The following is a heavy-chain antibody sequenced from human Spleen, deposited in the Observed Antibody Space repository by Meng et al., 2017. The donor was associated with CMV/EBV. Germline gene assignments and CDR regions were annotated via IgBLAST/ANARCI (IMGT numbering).Heavy chain of an antibody. D-gene: IGHD3-3*01. J-gene: IGHJ4*02. CDR3: ARSPTHTIFGVVTTTHFDY. V-gene: IGHV4-31*02. CDR1: ISSGGYY. CDR2: IYYSGST. Sequence: ISSGGYYWSWIRQHPGKGLEWIGYIYYSGSTYYNPSLKCRVTISVDTSKNQFSLKLSSVTAADTAVCYCARSPTHTIFGVVTTTHFDYWGQGTLVTVSS.